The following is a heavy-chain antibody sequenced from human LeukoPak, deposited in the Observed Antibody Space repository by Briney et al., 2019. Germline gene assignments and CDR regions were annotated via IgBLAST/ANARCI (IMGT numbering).Heavy chain of an antibody. D-gene: IGHD3-22*01. Sequence: GGSLRLSCAASGFTFSSHAMSWVRQAPGKGLEWVSGISGSGDNTYYADSAKGRFTISRDNSKNTLYVQVNSLGTEDTAAYYCAKGSYYDSSGSFYFDYWGQGTLVTVSS. V-gene: IGHV3-23*01. CDR3: AKGSYYDSSGSFYFDY. J-gene: IGHJ4*02. CDR2: ISGSGDNT. CDR1: GFTFSSHA.